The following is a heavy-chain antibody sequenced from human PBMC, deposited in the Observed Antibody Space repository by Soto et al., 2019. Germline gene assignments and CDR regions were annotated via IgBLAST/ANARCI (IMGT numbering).Heavy chain of an antibody. CDR2: IIPIFGTS. D-gene: IGHD6-6*01. CDR1: GVTFSSYA. V-gene: IGHV1-69*01. J-gene: IGHJ6*02. Sequence: QVQLVHSGAEVKKPGSSVKVSCKASGVTFSSYAISWVRQAPGQGHDGMGGIIPIFGTSNYAQKFQGRVKITADESTSTAYMELSSLRAEDTAVYYCAPILEYSSSPYYYYGMDVWGQGTTVTVSS. CDR3: APILEYSSSPYYYYGMDV.